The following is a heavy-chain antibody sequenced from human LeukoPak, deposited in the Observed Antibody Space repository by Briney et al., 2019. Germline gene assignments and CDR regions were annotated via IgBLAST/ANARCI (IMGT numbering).Heavy chain of an antibody. V-gene: IGHV3-21*01. CDR2: ISSSSSYI. J-gene: IGHJ6*03. CDR3: ARVLSVVVVVAATHYYYYYMDV. CDR1: GFTFSSYS. Sequence: GGSLRLSCAASGFTFSSYSMNWVRQAPGKGLEWVSSISSSSSYIYYADSVKGRFTISRDNAKNSLYLQMNSLRAEDTAVYYCARVLSVVVVVAATHYYYYYMDVWGKGTTVTVSS. D-gene: IGHD2-15*01.